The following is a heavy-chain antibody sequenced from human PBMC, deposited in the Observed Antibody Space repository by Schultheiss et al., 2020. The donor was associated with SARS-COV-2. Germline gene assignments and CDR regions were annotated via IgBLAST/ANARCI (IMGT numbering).Heavy chain of an antibody. CDR3: AKLPGYDFWSGHPFYY. D-gene: IGHD3-3*01. CDR2: ISGSGGST. CDR1: GFTFSSYE. J-gene: IGHJ4*02. Sequence: GGSLRLSCAASGFTFSSYEMNWVRQAPGKGLEWVSAISGSGGSTYYADSVKGRFTISRDNSKNTLYLQMNSLRAEDTAVYYCAKLPGYDFWSGHPFYYWGQGTLVTVSS. V-gene: IGHV3-23*01.